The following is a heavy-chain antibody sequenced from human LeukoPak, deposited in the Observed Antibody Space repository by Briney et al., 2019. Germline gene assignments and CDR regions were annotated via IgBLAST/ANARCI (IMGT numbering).Heavy chain of an antibody. J-gene: IGHJ4*02. CDR3: VRHISTNTGYFDS. CDR1: GGSINSHSYS. CDR2: VYYDGTS. Sequence: PSETLSLTCTVSGGSINSHSYSWGWIRQPPGKGLEWIGSVYYDGTSYSNPSLTSRAAVFVDTSRDELSLDLSFVTAADTAVYYCVRHISTNTGYFDSCGQGTLVSVSS. D-gene: IGHD5-24*01. V-gene: IGHV4-39*01.